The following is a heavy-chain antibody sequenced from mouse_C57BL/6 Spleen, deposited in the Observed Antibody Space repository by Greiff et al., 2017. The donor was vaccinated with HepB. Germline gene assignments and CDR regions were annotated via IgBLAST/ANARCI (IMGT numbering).Heavy chain of an antibody. CDR2: ISSGSSTI. CDR1: GFTFSDYG. Sequence: EVKLVESGGGLVKPGGSLKLSCAASGFTFSDYGMHWVRQAPEKGLEWVAYISSGSSTIYYADTVKGRFTISRDNAKNTLFLQMTSLRSEDTAMDYCARGYYGSSQYYDAMDYWGQGTSVTVSS. J-gene: IGHJ4*01. CDR3: ARGYYGSSQYYDAMDY. D-gene: IGHD1-1*01. V-gene: IGHV5-17*01.